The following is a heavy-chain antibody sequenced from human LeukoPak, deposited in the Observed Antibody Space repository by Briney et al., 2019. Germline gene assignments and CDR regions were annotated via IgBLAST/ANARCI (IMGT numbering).Heavy chain of an antibody. CDR1: GFTFDDYA. J-gene: IGHJ3*01. CDR3: AKDRINYYGFDAFDL. Sequence: PGGSLRLSCAASGFTFDDYAMSWVRQAPGKGLEWLSFINGDGITTYYADSVRGRFTISRDNSENSLYLHMSSLRTEDTALYYCAKDRINYYGFDAFDLWGQGTMVTVSS. D-gene: IGHD3-10*01. CDR2: INGDGITT. V-gene: IGHV3-43*02.